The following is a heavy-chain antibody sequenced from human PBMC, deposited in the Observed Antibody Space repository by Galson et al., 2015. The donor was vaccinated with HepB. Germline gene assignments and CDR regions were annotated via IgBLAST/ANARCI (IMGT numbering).Heavy chain of an antibody. Sequence: SLRLSCAASGFTFSSYAMHWVRQAPGKGLEWVAVISYDGSNKYYADSVKGRFTISRDNSENTLYLQMNSLRAEDTAVYYCARSLPHYYDSSGPPQAWGQGTLVTVSS. D-gene: IGHD3-22*01. CDR1: GFTFSSYA. V-gene: IGHV3-30-3*01. J-gene: IGHJ5*02. CDR2: ISYDGSNK. CDR3: ARSLPHYYDSSGPPQA.